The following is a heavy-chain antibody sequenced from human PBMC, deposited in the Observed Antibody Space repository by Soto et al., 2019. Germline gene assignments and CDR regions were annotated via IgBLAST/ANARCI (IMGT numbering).Heavy chain of an antibody. D-gene: IGHD3-16*02. CDR1: GYTFTSYA. Sequence: ASLKVSCKASGYTFTSYAMHWVRQAPGQRLEWMGWINAGNGNTKYSQKFQGRVTITRDTSASTAYMELSSLRSEDTAVYYCARDYYDYIWGSYPSDYWGQGTLVTVSS. V-gene: IGHV1-3*01. CDR3: ARDYYDYIWGSYPSDY. CDR2: INAGNGNT. J-gene: IGHJ4*02.